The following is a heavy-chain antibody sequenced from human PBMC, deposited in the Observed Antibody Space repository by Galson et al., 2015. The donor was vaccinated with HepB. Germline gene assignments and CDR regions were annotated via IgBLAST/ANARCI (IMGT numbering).Heavy chain of an antibody. J-gene: IGHJ4*02. CDR2: ISTISGNT. V-gene: IGHV1-18*01. CDR1: GYTFTSYG. Sequence: SVKVSCKASGYTFTSYGISWVRQAPGQGLEWMGWISTISGNTNYVQKFQGRVTMTTDTSTSTVYMNLRSLRSDDTAVYYCARGGRWGELSSFDYWGQGTLVTVSS. CDR3: ARGGRWGELSSFDY. D-gene: IGHD3-16*02.